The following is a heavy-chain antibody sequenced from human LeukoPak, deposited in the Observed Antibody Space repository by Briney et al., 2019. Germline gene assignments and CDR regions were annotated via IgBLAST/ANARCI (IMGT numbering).Heavy chain of an antibody. J-gene: IGHJ4*02. CDR3: ARCERAAQPPFDY. V-gene: IGHV4-38-2*01. CDR2: IYHSGGT. D-gene: IGHD6-13*01. CDR1: GYSISSGYY. Sequence: SETLSLTCAVSGYSISSGYYWGWIRQPPGKGLEWIGSIYHSGGTYYNPSLKSRVTISVDTSKNQFSLKLSSVTAADAAVYYCARCERAAQPPFDYWGQGTLVTVSS.